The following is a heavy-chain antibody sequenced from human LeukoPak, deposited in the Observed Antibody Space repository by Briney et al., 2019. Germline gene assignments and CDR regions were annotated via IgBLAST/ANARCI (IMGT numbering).Heavy chain of an antibody. Sequence: SETLSLTCTVSGGSISSYYWSWIRQPPGKGLEWIGYIYYSGSTYYNPSLKSRVTISVDTSKNQFSLKLSSVTAADTAVYYCARGPVAYYYYGMDVWGQGTTVTVSS. CDR3: ARGPVAYYYYGMDV. J-gene: IGHJ6*02. CDR2: IYYSGST. CDR1: GGSISSYY. V-gene: IGHV4-30-4*01.